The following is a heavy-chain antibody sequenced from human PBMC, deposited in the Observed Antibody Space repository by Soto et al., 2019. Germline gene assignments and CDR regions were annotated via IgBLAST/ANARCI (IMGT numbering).Heavy chain of an antibody. CDR1: GGSFSDYY. CDR3: ASRINYGDYDY. Sequence: SETLSLTCDVYGGSFSDYYWSWIRQPPGKGLEWIGEMNHGGSTNYNPSLKSRVTISVDTSKNQFSLKLSSVTAADTAVYYCASRINYGDYDYWGQGTLVTVSS. V-gene: IGHV4-34*09. J-gene: IGHJ4*02. D-gene: IGHD4-17*01. CDR2: MNHGGST.